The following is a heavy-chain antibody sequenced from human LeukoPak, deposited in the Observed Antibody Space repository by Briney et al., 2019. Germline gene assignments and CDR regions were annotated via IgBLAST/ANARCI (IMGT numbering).Heavy chain of an antibody. Sequence: SVKVSCKASGGTFGSYAISWVRQGPGQGLEWMGRIIPILGIANYAQKFQGRVTITADKSTSTAYMELSSLRSEDTAVYYCASNDYYDSSGYYQGYFDYWGQGTLVTVSS. CDR1: GGTFGSYA. J-gene: IGHJ4*02. CDR2: IIPILGIA. V-gene: IGHV1-69*04. CDR3: ASNDYYDSSGYYQGYFDY. D-gene: IGHD3-22*01.